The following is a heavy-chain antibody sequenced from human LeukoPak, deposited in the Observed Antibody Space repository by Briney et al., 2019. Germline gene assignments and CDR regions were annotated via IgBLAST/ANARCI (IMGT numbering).Heavy chain of an antibody. J-gene: IGHJ3*02. D-gene: IGHD3-22*01. V-gene: IGHV1-2*02. CDR3: ARAGVWDYSDSSGYHNAAFDI. Sequence: ASVKVSCKASGYTFTDYYMHWVRQAPGQGLEWMGWINPSSGGTNYAQKFQGRVTVTRDASISTAYMDLSRLRSDDTAVYYCARAGVWDYSDSSGYHNAAFDIWGQGTMVTVSS. CDR1: GYTFTDYY. CDR2: INPSSGGT.